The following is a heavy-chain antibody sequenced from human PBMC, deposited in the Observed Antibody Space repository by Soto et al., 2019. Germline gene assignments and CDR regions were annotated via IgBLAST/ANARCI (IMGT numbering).Heavy chain of an antibody. J-gene: IGHJ3*02. CDR1: GFTFSSYG. CDR2: ISYGGSNK. V-gene: IGHV3-30*18. Sequence: GGSLRLSCAASGFTFSSYGMHWVRQAPGKGLEWVAVISYGGSNKYYADSVKGRFTISRDNSKNTLYLQMNSLRAEDTAVYYCAKEGSDSVGCTNGVCSDAFDIWGQGTMVTVSS. CDR3: AKEGSDSVGCTNGVCSDAFDI. D-gene: IGHD2-8*01.